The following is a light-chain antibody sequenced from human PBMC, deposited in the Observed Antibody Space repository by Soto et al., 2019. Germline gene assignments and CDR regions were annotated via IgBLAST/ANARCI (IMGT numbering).Light chain of an antibody. CDR1: QSVLYSSNNKNY. Sequence: DIVMTQSPDSLAVSLGESATINCKSSQSVLYSSNNKNYLAWYQQKPGQPPKLLIYWASTREFGVPDRFSGSGSGTDFTLTISSLQAEDLAVYYCQQYYNTPLTFGGGTKVEIK. J-gene: IGKJ4*01. V-gene: IGKV4-1*01. CDR3: QQYYNTPLT. CDR2: WAS.